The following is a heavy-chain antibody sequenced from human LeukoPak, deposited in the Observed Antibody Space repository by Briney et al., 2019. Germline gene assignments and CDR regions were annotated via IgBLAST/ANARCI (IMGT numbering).Heavy chain of an antibody. CDR3: AIGTPRTIFGVVISYFDY. J-gene: IGHJ4*02. CDR2: ISYDGSNK. CDR1: GFTFSSYA. Sequence: QPGGSLRLSCAASGFTFSSYAMHWVRQAPGKGLEWVAVISYDGSNKCYADSVKGRFTISRDNSKNTLYLQMNSLRADDTAVYYCAIGTPRTIFGVVISYFDYWGQGTLVTVSS. D-gene: IGHD3-3*01. V-gene: IGHV3-30-3*01.